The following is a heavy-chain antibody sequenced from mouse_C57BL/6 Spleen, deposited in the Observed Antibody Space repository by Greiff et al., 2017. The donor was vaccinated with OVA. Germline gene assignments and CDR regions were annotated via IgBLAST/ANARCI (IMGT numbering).Heavy chain of an antibody. CDR2: ISSGGDYI. J-gene: IGHJ1*03. CDR1: GFTFSSYA. D-gene: IGHD1-1*01. CDR3: TRGYYGSSKYFDV. V-gene: IGHV5-9-1*02. Sequence: EVKLVESGEGLVKPGGSLKLSCAASGFTFSSYAMSWVRQTPEKRLEWVAYISSGGDYIYYADTVKGRFTISRDNARNTLYLQMSSLKSEDTAMYYCTRGYYGSSKYFDVWGTGTTVTVSS.